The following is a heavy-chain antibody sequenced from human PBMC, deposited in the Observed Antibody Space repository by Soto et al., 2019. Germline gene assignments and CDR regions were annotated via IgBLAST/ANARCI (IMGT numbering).Heavy chain of an antibody. CDR2: IYYSGST. D-gene: IGHD1-20*01. V-gene: IGHV4-59*12. Sequence: SETLSLTCTVSGASISSYYWSWIRQPPGKGLEWIGYIYYSGSTYYNPSLKSRVTISVDTSKNQFSLKLSSVTAADTAVYYCGRDLVANNWNDFLSGMDVWGQGTTVTVSS. J-gene: IGHJ6*02. CDR3: GRDLVANNWNDFLSGMDV. CDR1: GASISSYY.